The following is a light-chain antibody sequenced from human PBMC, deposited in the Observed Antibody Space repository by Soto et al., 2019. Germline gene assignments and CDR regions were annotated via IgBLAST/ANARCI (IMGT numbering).Light chain of an antibody. CDR2: EVS. CDR3: SSYAGSLDV. V-gene: IGLV2-8*01. J-gene: IGLJ1*01. Sequence: QSVLTQPPSASGSPGPSVTISCTGTSSDVGDYNYVSWYQQHPGKAPKLMIYEVSKRPSGVPDRFSGSKSGNTAALTDSGLQAEDEADYYCSSYAGSLDVFGTGTKVTVL. CDR1: SSDVGDYNY.